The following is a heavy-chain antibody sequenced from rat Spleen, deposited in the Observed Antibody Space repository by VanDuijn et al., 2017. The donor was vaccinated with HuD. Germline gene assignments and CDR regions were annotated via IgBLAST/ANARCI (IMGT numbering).Heavy chain of an antibody. D-gene: IGHD1-4*01. Sequence: EVQLVESDGGLVQPGRSLKLSCAASGFTFSDYYMAWVRQAPAKGLEWVATISYDGSSTYYRDSVKGRFTISRDNAKSTLYLQMDSLRSEDTATYYCARPLTTRISRFAYWGQGTLVTVSS. CDR2: ISYDGSST. J-gene: IGHJ3*01. CDR3: ARPLTTRISRFAY. CDR1: GFTFSDYY. V-gene: IGHV5-7*01.